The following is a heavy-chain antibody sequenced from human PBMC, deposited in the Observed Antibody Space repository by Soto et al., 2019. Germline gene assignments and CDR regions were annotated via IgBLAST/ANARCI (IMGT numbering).Heavy chain of an antibody. CDR1: GYTFTSYG. CDR2: ISAYNGNT. D-gene: IGHD3-22*01. J-gene: IGHJ6*02. Sequence: QVQLVQSGAEVKKPGASVKVSCKASGYTFTSYGISWVRQAPGQGLEWMGWISAYNGNTNYAQKLQGRVTMTTDTSTSTAYMELRSLRSDDTAVYYCARVIPGTPSKVMVITKFCYGMDVWGQGTTVTVSS. V-gene: IGHV1-18*01. CDR3: ARVIPGTPSKVMVITKFCYGMDV.